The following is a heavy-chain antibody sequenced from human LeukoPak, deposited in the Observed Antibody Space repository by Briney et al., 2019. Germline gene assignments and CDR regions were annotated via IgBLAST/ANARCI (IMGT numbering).Heavy chain of an antibody. V-gene: IGHV4-38-2*02. CDR1: GYSISSGYY. J-gene: IGHJ3*02. CDR2: IYHSGST. CDR3: ARRSGWLQPHAFDI. D-gene: IGHD5-24*01. Sequence: SETLSLTCTVSGYSISSGYYWGWIRQPPGKGLEWIGSIYHSGSTYYNPSLKSRVTISVDTSKNQFSLKLSSVTAADTAVYYCARRSGWLQPHAFDIWGQGTMVTVSS.